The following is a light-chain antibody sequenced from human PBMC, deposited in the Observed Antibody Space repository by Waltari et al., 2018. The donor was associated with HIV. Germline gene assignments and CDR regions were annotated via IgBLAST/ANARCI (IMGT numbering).Light chain of an antibody. CDR3: VLYMGSGLWV. CDR1: SGSVSTSYY. V-gene: IGLV8-61*01. CDR2: TTT. J-gene: IGLJ3*02. Sequence: QTVVTQEPSFSVSPGGTVTLTCGLSSGSVSTSYYPSWYQQTPGHAPRPLIHTTTTRSSGVPDRFSGSIVGNKAALTITGAQADDESDYSCVLYMGSGLWVFGGGTKLTVL.